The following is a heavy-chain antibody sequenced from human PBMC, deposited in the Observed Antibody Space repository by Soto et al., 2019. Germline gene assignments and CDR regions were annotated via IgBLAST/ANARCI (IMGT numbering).Heavy chain of an antibody. CDR3: GRGRSGQIVVFY. V-gene: IGHV1-2*02. D-gene: IGHD5-12*01. CDR1: GYTFTGHC. Sequence: ASVKVSCKASGYTFTGHCIHWVRQAPEQGPEWMGEIGPESGATRYAQKFQGRVTMTMDMSITTVYMELSNLSPDDTAVYYCGRGRSGQIVVFYWGQGTPVTVS. J-gene: IGHJ4*02. CDR2: IGPESGAT.